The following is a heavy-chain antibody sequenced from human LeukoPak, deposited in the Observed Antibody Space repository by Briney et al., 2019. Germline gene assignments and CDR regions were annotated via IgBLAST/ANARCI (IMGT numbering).Heavy chain of an antibody. CDR1: GGSISSGGYY. CDR2: IYYSGST. D-gene: IGHD1-26*01. V-gene: IGHV4-31*03. J-gene: IGHJ3*02. CDR3: ARNGWSYDRSDDAFDI. Sequence: SETLSLTCTVSGGSISSGGYYWSWIRQHPGKGLEWIGYIYYSGSTYYNPSLKSRVTISVDTSKNQFSLKLSSVTAADTAVYYCARNGWSYDRSDDAFDIWGQGTMVTVSS.